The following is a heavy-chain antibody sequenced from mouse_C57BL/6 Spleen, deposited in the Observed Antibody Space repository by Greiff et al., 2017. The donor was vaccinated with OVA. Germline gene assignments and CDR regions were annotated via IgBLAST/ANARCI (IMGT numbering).Heavy chain of an antibody. CDR2: ISYDGSN. CDR3: AREDYGSSDGLAY. J-gene: IGHJ3*01. Sequence: EVQLVESGPGLVKPSQSLSLTCSVTGYSITSGYYWNWIRQFPGNKLEWMGYISYDGSNNYNPSLKNRISITRDTSKNQMFLKLNSVTTEDIATYYCAREDYGSSDGLAYWGQGTLVTVSA. V-gene: IGHV3-6*01. D-gene: IGHD1-1*01. CDR1: GYSITSGYY.